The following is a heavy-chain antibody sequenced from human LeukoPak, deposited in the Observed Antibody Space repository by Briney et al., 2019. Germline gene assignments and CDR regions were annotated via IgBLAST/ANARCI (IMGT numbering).Heavy chain of an antibody. Sequence: PGGSLRLSCAASGFTFSTYSMNWVRQAPGKGLEWVSSISGASTYISYADSVKGRFTISRDNAKNSLYLQMNSLRAEDTAVYYCTRNQLQGGRAPWGQGTLVTVSS. V-gene: IGHV3-21*01. CDR2: ISGASTYI. J-gene: IGHJ5*02. CDR1: GFTFSTYS. CDR3: TRNQLQGGRAP. D-gene: IGHD5-24*01.